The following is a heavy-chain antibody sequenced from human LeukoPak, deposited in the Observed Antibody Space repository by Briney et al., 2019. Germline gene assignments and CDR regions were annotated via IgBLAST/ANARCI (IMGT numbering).Heavy chain of an antibody. J-gene: IGHJ5*02. V-gene: IGHV4-30-4*08. D-gene: IGHD4-11*01. CDR2: IYYSGNT. CDR1: GGSISSGGYY. Sequence: PSQTLSLTCTVSGGSISSGGYYWSWIRQPPGKGLEWIGYIYYSGNTYYNPSLKSRVTMSVDTSKNQFSLKLNSVTAADTAVYYCAREDYTGNWFDPWGQGTLVTVSS. CDR3: AREDYTGNWFDP.